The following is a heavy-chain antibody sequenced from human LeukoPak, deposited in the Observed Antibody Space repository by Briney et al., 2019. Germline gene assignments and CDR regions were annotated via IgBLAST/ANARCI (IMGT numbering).Heavy chain of an antibody. D-gene: IGHD1-14*01. Sequence: SETLSLTCTVSGGSISSYYWSWIRQPPGKGLEWIGYIYYSGSTSYNPSLKSRTTMSVDTSKNQFSLKVTSVTPADTAVYYCARSSTTAEVDYWGQGTLVTVSS. CDR2: IYYSGST. J-gene: IGHJ4*02. CDR3: ARSSTTAEVDY. V-gene: IGHV4-59*08. CDR1: GGSISSYY.